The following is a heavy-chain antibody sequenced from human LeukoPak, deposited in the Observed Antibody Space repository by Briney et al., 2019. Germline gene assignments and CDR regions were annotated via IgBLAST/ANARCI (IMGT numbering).Heavy chain of an antibody. CDR3: ARHREKSSYYGVDWFDP. Sequence: SSETLSLTCTVSGGSITSYYWSWIRQPPGKGLEWIGYIHFTGTGSTNYSPSLKSRVTISVDTSKNQFSLKLSSVTAADTAVYYCARHREKSSYYGVDWFDPWGQGTLVTVSS. CDR2: IHFTGTGST. CDR1: GGSITSYY. D-gene: IGHD2-2*01. J-gene: IGHJ5*02. V-gene: IGHV4-59*08.